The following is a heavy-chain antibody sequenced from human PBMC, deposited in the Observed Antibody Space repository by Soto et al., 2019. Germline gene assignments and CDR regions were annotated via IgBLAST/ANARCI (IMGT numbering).Heavy chain of an antibody. CDR1: GFTVSDIY. J-gene: IGHJ3*02. Sequence: EVQLVESGGGLVQPGGSLRLSCVASGFTVSDIYMNWVRQAPGKGLEWVSVIYKDFTDYADFVKGRFSVSTDSSKNALYIQMDNLSAEDTAVYYCAREPRYCSGGSCSIMGDAFDSWGQGAMVTVSS. CDR3: AREPRYCSGGSCSIMGDAFDS. D-gene: IGHD2-15*01. CDR2: IYKDFT. V-gene: IGHV3-66*01.